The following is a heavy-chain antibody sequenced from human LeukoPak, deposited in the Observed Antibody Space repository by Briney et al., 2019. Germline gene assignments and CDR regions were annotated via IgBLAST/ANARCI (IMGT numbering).Heavy chain of an antibody. D-gene: IGHD1-1*01. CDR1: EFTVNNNC. CDR3: ARDLFTTEAFDT. V-gene: IGHV3-66*01. CDR2: MYRDGNT. J-gene: IGHJ3*02. Sequence: AGSLRLSCAVSEFTVNNNCMSWVRQAPGKGMEWRSVMYRDGNTYYAGSVKGRFTVSGDNSKNTLYLQLHRLRAEDTAVYYCARDLFTTEAFDTWGQGTMVTVSS.